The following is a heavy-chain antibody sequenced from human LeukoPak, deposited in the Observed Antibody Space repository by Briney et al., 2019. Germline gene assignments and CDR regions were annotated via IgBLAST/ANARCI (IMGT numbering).Heavy chain of an antibody. CDR1: GFSFSAYW. CDR2: INQDGSEK. J-gene: IGHJ4*02. CDR3: ARDYGGSDFDY. Sequence: GSLRLSCAVSGFSFSAYWMNWVRRAAGKGLEWVANINQDGSEKHYVDSVKGRFTISRDNAKNSLYLQVNSLSAEDTAVYYCARDYGGSDFDYWGQGTLVTVSS. V-gene: IGHV3-7*01. D-gene: IGHD3-16*01.